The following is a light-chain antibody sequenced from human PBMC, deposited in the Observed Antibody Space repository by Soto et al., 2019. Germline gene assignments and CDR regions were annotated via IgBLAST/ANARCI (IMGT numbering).Light chain of an antibody. J-gene: IGKJ1*01. CDR2: GAY. V-gene: IGKV3-15*01. Sequence: EKGITQSSANQYEYQGERATLSCRASENVNSNVAWWYQQKPGQTPRLLIFGAYTRASGIPGRFSGSGSGTEFTLTISSLQSEDFAVYYCQQFDDWPALVQGTKVDSK. CDR3: QQFDDWPA. CDR1: ENVNSN.